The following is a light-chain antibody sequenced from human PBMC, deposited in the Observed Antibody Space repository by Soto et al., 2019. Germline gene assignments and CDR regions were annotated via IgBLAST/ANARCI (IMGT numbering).Light chain of an antibody. J-gene: IGKJ1*01. Sequence: EVALTQSPGTLSLSPGARATLSCRASQNIANDYLTWYQQKPGQAPRVLIYDASPRATGIPDRFSGSGSGTDFTLTISRLEPEDFAMYYCQQYGSSPWTFGQGTKVEI. CDR2: DAS. V-gene: IGKV3-20*01. CDR3: QQYGSSPWT. CDR1: QNIANDY.